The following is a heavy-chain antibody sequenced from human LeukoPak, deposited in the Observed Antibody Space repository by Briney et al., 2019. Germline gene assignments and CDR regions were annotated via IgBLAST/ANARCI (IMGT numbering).Heavy chain of an antibody. V-gene: IGHV3-21*04. CDR3: ARGAPENWFDP. CDR1: GFTFSSYS. CDR2: ISSSSSYI. Sequence: GGSLRLSCAASGFTFSSYSMNWVRQAPGKGLEWVSLISSSSSYIYYADSVKGRFTISRDNAKNSLYLQMNSLRAEDTALYYCARGAPENWFDPWGQGTLVTVSS. J-gene: IGHJ5*02. D-gene: IGHD2-2*01.